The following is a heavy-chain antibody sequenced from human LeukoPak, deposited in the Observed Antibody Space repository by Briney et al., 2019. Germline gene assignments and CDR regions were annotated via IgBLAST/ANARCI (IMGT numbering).Heavy chain of an antibody. Sequence: ASVKVSCKASGYTVTAYYMHWVRQAPGQGLEWMGRTNPKSGDTNYAQKFQGRVTMTRDTSISTVYMELSSLRSDDTAVYYCARGRGTYSLDYWGQGTLVTISS. CDR1: GYTVTAYY. D-gene: IGHD3-10*01. CDR2: TNPKSGDT. V-gene: IGHV1-2*02. CDR3: ARGRGTYSLDY. J-gene: IGHJ4*02.